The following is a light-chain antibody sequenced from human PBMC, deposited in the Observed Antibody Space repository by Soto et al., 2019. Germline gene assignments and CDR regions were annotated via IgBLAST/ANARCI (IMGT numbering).Light chain of an antibody. CDR1: QSLLHSSGYNY. CDR3: RQPLQTPWS. Sequence: DIVMTQSPLSLRVTPGEPASISCRSSQSLLHSSGYNYLHWYLHKPGQSPQLLISLGSDRSSGVPDRFSGTGSGTDFTLNISRLEAEDVGVYYCRQPLQTPWSFGQGTKVEIK. J-gene: IGKJ1*01. V-gene: IGKV2-28*01. CDR2: LGS.